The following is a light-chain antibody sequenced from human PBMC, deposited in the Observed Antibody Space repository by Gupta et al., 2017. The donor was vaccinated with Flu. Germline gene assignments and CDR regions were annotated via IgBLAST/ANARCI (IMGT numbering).Light chain of an antibody. CDR2: ENN. V-gene: IGLV1-51*02. CDR1: SSNIGNKY. J-gene: IGLJ3*02. Sequence: VIISCSGSSSNIGNKYVSWYQQLPGTAHKLLSYENNKRPSGIPDRFAGSWSGTSANLGITGLQTGDEADYHGGEWDSTLDVYVFGGGTKVTVL. CDR3: GEWDSTLDVYV.